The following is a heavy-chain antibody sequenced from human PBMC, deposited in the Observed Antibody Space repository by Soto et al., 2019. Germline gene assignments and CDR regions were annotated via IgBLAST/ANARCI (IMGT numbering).Heavy chain of an antibody. CDR2: LSNTGRRT. D-gene: IGHD6-19*01. CDR3: AREVEYTSAFGISSSFDY. J-gene: IGHJ4*02. V-gene: IGHV3-23*01. CDR1: VFPFGANA. Sequence: EVQVLESGGGLVQPGGSLRLSCVVSVFPFGANAMSWVRQAPGKGLEWVSGLSNTGRRTSYADSVKGRFNISRDNSENTVYLQMNSLRVEDTAVYYCAREVEYTSAFGISSSFDYWGQGTLVTVSS.